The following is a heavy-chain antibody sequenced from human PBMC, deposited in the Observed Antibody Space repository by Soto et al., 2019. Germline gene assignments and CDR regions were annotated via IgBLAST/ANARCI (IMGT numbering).Heavy chain of an antibody. J-gene: IGHJ6*02. CDR2: IYSGGST. CDR3: ARDSSPYYGSGSYYNDYYYGMDV. Sequence: VGSLRLSCAASGFTVSSNYMSWVRQAPGKGLEWVSVIYSGGSTYYADSVKVRFTISRDNSKNTLYLQMNSLRAEDTAVYYCARDSSPYYGSGSYYNDYYYGMDVWGQGTTVTVSS. V-gene: IGHV3-53*01. D-gene: IGHD3-10*01. CDR1: GFTVSSNY.